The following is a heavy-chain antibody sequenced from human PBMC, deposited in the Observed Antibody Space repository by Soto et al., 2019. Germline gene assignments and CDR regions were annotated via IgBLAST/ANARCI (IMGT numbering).Heavy chain of an antibody. CDR2: IIPILGIA. V-gene: IGHV1-69*02. J-gene: IGHJ4*02. CDR1: GGTFSSYT. CDR3: ARSWGYYYDSSGYYAPGY. D-gene: IGHD3-22*01. Sequence: ASVKVSCKASGGTFSSYTISWVRQAPGQGLEWMGRIIPILGIANYAQKFQGRVTITADKSTSTAYMELSSVRSEDTAVYYCARSWGYYYDSSGYYAPGYWGQGTLVTVSA.